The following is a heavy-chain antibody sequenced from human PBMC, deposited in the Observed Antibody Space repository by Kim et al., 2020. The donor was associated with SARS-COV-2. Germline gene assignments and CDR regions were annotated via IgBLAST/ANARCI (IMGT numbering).Heavy chain of an antibody. J-gene: IGHJ3*02. Sequence: ASVKVSCKASGYIFITYYMHWVRQAPGQGLEWMGLINPSGGSTNYAQKFQGRVTMTRDTSTSTVYMELSSLRSEDTAVYYCARRGRDRYGEYGSSAFDMWGQGTMVTVSS. CDR1: GYIFITYY. D-gene: IGHD4-17*01. V-gene: IGHV1-46*01. CDR3: ARRGRDRYGEYGSSAFDM. CDR2: INPSGGST.